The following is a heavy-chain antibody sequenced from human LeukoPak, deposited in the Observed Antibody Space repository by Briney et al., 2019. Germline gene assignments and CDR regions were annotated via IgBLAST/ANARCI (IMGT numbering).Heavy chain of an antibody. J-gene: IGHJ4*02. CDR3: AEEDYDSSGSSFDY. Sequence: PGGSLRLSCVASGFTFSHYWMSWVRQAPGKGLEWVANINTDGSEIYYVDSVKGRFSISRDNFKNSLYLQMNSLRVEDTAVYYCAEEDYDSSGSSFDYWGQGTLVTVSS. CDR2: INTDGSEI. D-gene: IGHD3-22*01. V-gene: IGHV3-7*01. CDR1: GFTFSHYW.